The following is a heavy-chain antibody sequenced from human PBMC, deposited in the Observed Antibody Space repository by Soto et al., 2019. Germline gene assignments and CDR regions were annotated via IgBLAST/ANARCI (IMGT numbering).Heavy chain of an antibody. CDR2: MNPNSANT. J-gene: IGHJ4*02. CDR3: XXXXXXXXXXXY. CDR1: GYTFTSYD. V-gene: IGHV1-8*01. Sequence: QVQLVQSGAEVKKPGASVKVSCKASGYTFTSYDIXXXXQAXXXGLEWMGWMNPNSANTXYAQKFQGRVTMTRNTXXXXXXXXXXXXXXXXXXXXXXXXXXXXXXXXXYWGQGTLVTVSS.